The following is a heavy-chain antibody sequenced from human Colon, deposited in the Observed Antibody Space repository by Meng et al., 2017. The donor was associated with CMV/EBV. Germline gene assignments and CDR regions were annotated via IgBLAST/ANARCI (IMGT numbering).Heavy chain of an antibody. Sequence: SCKASGYTSTTYALRWVRQTPAPGLEWMGFISPYRGDTYYAQKVQDRLVMTTDTSTNTAYMELRSLRSDATAIYYCARVTGNTRLVYWGQGTLVTVSS. D-gene: IGHD1-1*01. CDR1: GYTSTTYA. J-gene: IGHJ4*02. V-gene: IGHV1-18*01. CDR2: ISPYRGDT. CDR3: ARVTGNTRLVY.